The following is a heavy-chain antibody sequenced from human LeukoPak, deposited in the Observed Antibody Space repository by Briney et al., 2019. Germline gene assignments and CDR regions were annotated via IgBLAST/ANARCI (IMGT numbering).Heavy chain of an antibody. J-gene: IGHJ6*02. CDR1: GYSISSGYY. CDR2: IYHTGRP. V-gene: IGHV4-38-2*02. CDR3: AREPGSSQN. D-gene: IGHD2/OR15-2a*01. Sequence: PSETLSLTCTVSGYSISSGYYWGWIRQPPGKGLEWIGSIYHTGRPYYNPSLKSRVTISVDTSKNQFSLKLSAVTAADTAVYYCAREPGSSQNWGQGTTVTVSS.